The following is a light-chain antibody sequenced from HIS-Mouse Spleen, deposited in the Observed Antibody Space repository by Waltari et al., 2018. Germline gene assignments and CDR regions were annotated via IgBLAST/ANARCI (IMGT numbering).Light chain of an antibody. CDR3: QQYYSTPFT. Sequence: DIVMTQSPDSLAVSLGERATIHCKSSQSVLYSSNNKNYLAWYQQKPGQPPKLLIYWASTRESGVPDRFSGSGSGTDITLTISSLQAEDVAVYYCQQYYSTPFTFGPGTQVDIK. J-gene: IGKJ3*01. V-gene: IGKV4-1*01. CDR2: WAS. CDR1: QSVLYSSNNKNY.